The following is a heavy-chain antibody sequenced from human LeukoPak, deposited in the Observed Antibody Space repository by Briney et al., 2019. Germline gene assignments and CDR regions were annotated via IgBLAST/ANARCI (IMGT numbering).Heavy chain of an antibody. CDR1: GGSFSSYY. Sequence: SETLSLTCSVSGGSFSSYYWSWIRHPPGKGLEWIGYIYHRGSTNYNPSLKSRVTISVDTSKNQFSLKLSSVTAADTAVYYCARGPYDSNNYNHWYDPWGQGTLVTVSS. CDR2: IYHRGST. J-gene: IGHJ5*02. CDR3: ARGPYDSNNYNHWYDP. D-gene: IGHD3-22*01. V-gene: IGHV4-59*01.